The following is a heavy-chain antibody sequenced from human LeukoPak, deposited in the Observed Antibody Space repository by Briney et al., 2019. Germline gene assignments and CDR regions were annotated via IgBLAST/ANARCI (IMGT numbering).Heavy chain of an antibody. V-gene: IGHV1-46*01. CDR1: GGTFSSYA. D-gene: IGHD1-26*01. Sequence: ASVKVSCKASGGTFSSYAISWVRQAPGQGLEWMGIINPSGGSTSYAQKFQGRVTMTRDTSTSTVYMELSSLRSEDTAVYYCARVQQIVGATNHDAFDIWGQGTMVTVSS. CDR3: ARVQQIVGATNHDAFDI. J-gene: IGHJ3*02. CDR2: INPSGGST.